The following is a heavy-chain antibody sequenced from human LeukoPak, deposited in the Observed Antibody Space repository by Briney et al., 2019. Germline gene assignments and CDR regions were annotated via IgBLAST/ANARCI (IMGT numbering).Heavy chain of an antibody. CDR1: GFTFRSYG. CDR2: ISSNGGST. V-gene: IGHV3-64*01. CDR3: ARISSSYDYDY. J-gene: IGHJ4*02. D-gene: IGHD6-6*01. Sequence: PGGSLRLSCAASGFTFRSYGMHWVRQAPGKGLEYVAAISSNGGSTDYANSVKGRFTISRDNSKNTLYLQMGSLGAEDVAVYYCARISSSYDYDYWGQGTLVTVSS.